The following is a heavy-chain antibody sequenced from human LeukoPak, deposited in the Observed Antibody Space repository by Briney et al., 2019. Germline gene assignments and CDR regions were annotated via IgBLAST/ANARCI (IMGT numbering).Heavy chain of an antibody. CDR1: GFPFSSYS. CDR2: ISSSSSTI. CDR3: ARGDGSYYHPFDY. V-gene: IGHV3-48*01. D-gene: IGHD1-26*01. J-gene: IGHJ4*02. Sequence: PGGALRLSCAAPGFPFSSYSMKWVRPAPGEGLEWVSYISSSSSTIYYADSVKGRFTISRDNAKNSLYLQMNSLRAEDTAVYYCARGDGSYYHPFDYWGQGTLVTVSS.